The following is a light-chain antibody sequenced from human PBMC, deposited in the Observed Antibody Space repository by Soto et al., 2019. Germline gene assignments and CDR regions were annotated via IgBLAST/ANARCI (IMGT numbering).Light chain of an antibody. CDR2: DAS. Sequence: DIQMTQSPSSLSASVGDRVTITCQASQDITVYLNWYQQRPGKAPKLLIYDASNLQKGVPSRFSGRGSGTRFTLTISSLQPDDFATYHCQQYVDLPYTFGQGTKLEIK. J-gene: IGKJ2*01. CDR1: QDITVY. CDR3: QQYVDLPYT. V-gene: IGKV1-33*01.